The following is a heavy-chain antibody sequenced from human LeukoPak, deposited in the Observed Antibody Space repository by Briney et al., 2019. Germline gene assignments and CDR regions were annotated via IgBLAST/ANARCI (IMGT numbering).Heavy chain of an antibody. CDR2: NYYSGRT. Sequence: SETLSLTCTVSGGSVSSGSYYWSWIRQPPGKGLEWIGCNYYSGRTNYNPSLKSRVTISVDTSKNQFSLKLSSVTAADTAVYFCARVSRYCTSTSCYATAWLDPWGQGTLVTVSS. CDR1: GGSVSSGSYY. J-gene: IGHJ5*02. V-gene: IGHV4-61*01. D-gene: IGHD2-2*01. CDR3: ARVSRYCTSTSCYATAWLDP.